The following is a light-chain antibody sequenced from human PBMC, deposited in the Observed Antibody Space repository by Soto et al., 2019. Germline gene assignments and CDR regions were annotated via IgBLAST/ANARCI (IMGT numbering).Light chain of an antibody. CDR1: SSDVGAYNY. Sequence: QSALTQPPSASGSPGQSVTISCTGTSSDVGAYNYVSWYQQHPGKAPKLMIYDVSKRPSGVPYRLSGSKSGNAASLTVSGLQGEDEADYYCSSYAGSSWVFGGGTKLTVL. CDR3: SSYAGSSWV. V-gene: IGLV2-8*01. CDR2: DVS. J-gene: IGLJ3*02.